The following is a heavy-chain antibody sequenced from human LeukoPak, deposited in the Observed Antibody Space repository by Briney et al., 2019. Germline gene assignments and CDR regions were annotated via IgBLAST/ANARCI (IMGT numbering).Heavy chain of an antibody. CDR3: ARGRYSGLDC. J-gene: IGHJ3*01. V-gene: IGHV6-1*01. Sequence: PSQTLSLTCAISGDTVSSNLIAWNWLRQSPSRGLEWLGRTYYRSKWFNEYAVSVRGRINVNLDTSTNQLSLQMHSVTPEDTAVYYCARGRYSGLDCWGQGTMVTVSS. CDR2: TYYRSKWFN. CDR1: GDTVSSNLIA. D-gene: IGHD3/OR15-3a*01.